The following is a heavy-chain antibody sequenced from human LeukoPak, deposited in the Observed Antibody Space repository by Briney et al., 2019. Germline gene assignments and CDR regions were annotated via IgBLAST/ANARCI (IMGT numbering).Heavy chain of an antibody. CDR1: GFTFSSYT. J-gene: IGHJ5*02. V-gene: IGHV3-48*04. D-gene: IGHD3-9*01. Sequence: RPGGSLRLSCAASGFTFSSYTMNWVRQAPGKGLEWVSYISSSSSTIYHADSVKGRFTVSRDNAKNSLYLQMNSLRAEDTAVYYCARLTRYAGDPWGQGTLVIVSS. CDR2: ISSSSSTI. CDR3: ARLTRYAGDP.